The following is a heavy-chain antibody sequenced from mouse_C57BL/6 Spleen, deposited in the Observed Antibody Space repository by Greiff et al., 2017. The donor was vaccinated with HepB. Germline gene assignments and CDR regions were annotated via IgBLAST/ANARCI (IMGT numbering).Heavy chain of an antibody. CDR1: GYTFTSYT. CDR3: ARSGHYYGSSYYAMDY. D-gene: IGHD1-1*01. CDR2: INPSSGYT. Sequence: VQLQESGAELARPGASVKMSCKASGYTFTSYTMHWVKQRPGQGLEWIGYINPSSGYTKYNQKFKDKATLTADKSSSTAYMQLSSLTSEDSAVYYCARSGHYYGSSYYAMDYWGQGTSVTVSS. V-gene: IGHV1-4*01. J-gene: IGHJ4*01.